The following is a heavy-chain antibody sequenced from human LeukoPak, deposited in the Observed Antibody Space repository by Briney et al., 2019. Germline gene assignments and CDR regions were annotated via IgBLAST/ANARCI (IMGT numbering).Heavy chain of an antibody. CDR1: GFTFSSYE. J-gene: IGHJ5*02. V-gene: IGHV3-48*03. CDR2: ISSSDGTT. Sequence: GGSLRLSCAASGFTFSSYEMNWVRQAPGKGLEWVSYISSSDGTTYYADSVRGRFTISRDNAKNSLYLQMNSLRAEDTAVYYCARDLSGLYGSGSSRYNWFDPWGQGTLVTVSS. D-gene: IGHD3-10*01. CDR3: ARDLSGLYGSGSSRYNWFDP.